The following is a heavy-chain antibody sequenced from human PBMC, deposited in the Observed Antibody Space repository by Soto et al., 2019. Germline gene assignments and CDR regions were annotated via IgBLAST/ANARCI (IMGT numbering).Heavy chain of an antibody. V-gene: IGHV4-59*01. Sequence: PSETLSLTCTVSGGSISSYYWIWIRQPPGKGLEWIGYIYYSGSTNYNPSLKSRVTISVDTSKNQFSLKLSSVTAADTAVYYCARVTRSDFWSGYYTFDYWGQGTLVTVS. D-gene: IGHD3-3*01. CDR1: GGSISSYY. J-gene: IGHJ4*02. CDR2: IYYSGST. CDR3: ARVTRSDFWSGYYTFDY.